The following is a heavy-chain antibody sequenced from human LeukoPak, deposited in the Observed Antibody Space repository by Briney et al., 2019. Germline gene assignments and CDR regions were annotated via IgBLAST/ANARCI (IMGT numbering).Heavy chain of an antibody. CDR3: APTGIAVAGTFDY. D-gene: IGHD6-19*01. V-gene: IGHV3-21*01. CDR2: ISSSSSYI. Sequence: PGGSLRLSCAASGFTFSSYSMNWVRQAPGKGLEWVSSISSSSSYIYYADSVKGRFTISRDNAKNSLYLQMNSLRAEDTAVYYCAPTGIAVAGTFDYWGQGTLVTVSS. J-gene: IGHJ4*02. CDR1: GFTFSSYS.